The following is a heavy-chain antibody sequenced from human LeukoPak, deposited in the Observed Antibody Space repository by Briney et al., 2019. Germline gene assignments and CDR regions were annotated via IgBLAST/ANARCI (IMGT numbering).Heavy chain of an antibody. J-gene: IGHJ4*02. V-gene: IGHV3-64*01. CDR1: GFTFSSYA. Sequence: GGSLRLSCAASGFTFSSYAMHWVRQAPGKGLEYVSAISSNGGSTYYANSVKGRFTISRDNSKNTLYLQMGSLRAEDMAVYYCARGGSGSYGDYWGQGTLVTVSS. D-gene: IGHD1-26*01. CDR3: ARGGSGSYGDY. CDR2: ISSNGGST.